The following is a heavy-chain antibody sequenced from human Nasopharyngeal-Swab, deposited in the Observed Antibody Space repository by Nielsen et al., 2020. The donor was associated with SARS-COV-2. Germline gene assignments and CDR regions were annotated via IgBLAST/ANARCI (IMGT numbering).Heavy chain of an antibody. Sequence: SETLSLTCAVYGGSFSGYYWSWIRQPPGKGLEWIGEINHSGSTNDNPSLKSRVTISVDTSKNQFSLKLSSVTAADTAVYYCARASGYSSSWRAPYYYYGMDVWGQGTTVTVSS. V-gene: IGHV4-34*01. CDR1: GGSFSGYY. CDR3: ARASGYSSSWRAPYYYYGMDV. D-gene: IGHD6-13*01. J-gene: IGHJ6*02. CDR2: INHSGST.